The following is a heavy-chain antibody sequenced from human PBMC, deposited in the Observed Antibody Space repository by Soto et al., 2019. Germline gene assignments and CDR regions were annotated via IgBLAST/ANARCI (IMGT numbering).Heavy chain of an antibody. J-gene: IGHJ6*02. V-gene: IGHV4-30-2*01. CDR3: ARDGYNPYYYYYGMDV. Sequence: PSDTLSLTCAVSGGSISSGGYSWRWIRPPPGKGLEWIGYIYHSGSTYYNPSLKSRVTISVDRSKNQFSLKLSSVTAADTAMYYCARDGYNPYYYYYGMDVWGQGTTVTVSS. D-gene: IGHD5-12*01. CDR2: IYHSGST. CDR1: GGSISSGGYS.